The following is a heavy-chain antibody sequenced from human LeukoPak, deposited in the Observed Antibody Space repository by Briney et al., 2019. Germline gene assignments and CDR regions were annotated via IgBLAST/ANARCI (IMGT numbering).Heavy chain of an antibody. V-gene: IGHV4-59*05. CDR1: GFTFSSYSMN. D-gene: IGHD1-26*01. Sequence: GSLRLSCAASGFTFSSYSMNWVRQPPGKGLEWIGSIYYSGSTYYNPSLKSRVTISVDTSKNQFSLKLRSVTATDTAVYYCAGLIVNTGSFLKLDYWDQGTLVIVSS. CDR3: AGLIVNTGSFLKLDY. J-gene: IGHJ4*02. CDR2: IYYSGST.